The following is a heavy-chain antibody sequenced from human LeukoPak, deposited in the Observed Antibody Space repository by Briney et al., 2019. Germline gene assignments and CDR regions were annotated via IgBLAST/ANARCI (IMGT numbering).Heavy chain of an antibody. CDR2: ISSSSSTI. CDR1: GFTFSSYS. V-gene: IGHV3-48*04. CDR3: ARVVVADYYYMDV. D-gene: IGHD3-22*01. J-gene: IGHJ6*03. Sequence: GSLRLSCAASGFTFSSYSMNWVRQAPGKGLEWVSYISSSSSTIYYADSVKGRFTISRDNAKNSLYLQMNSLRAEDTAVYYCARVVVADYYYMDVWGKGTTVTVSS.